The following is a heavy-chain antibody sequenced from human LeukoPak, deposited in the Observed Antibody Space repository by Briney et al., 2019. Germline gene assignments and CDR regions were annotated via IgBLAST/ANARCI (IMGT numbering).Heavy chain of an antibody. CDR1: GFTFRSHS. V-gene: IGHV3-30*03. J-gene: IGHJ4*02. D-gene: IGHD3-10*01. Sequence: GGTLRLSCAASGFTFRSHSMNWVRQAPGKGLEWVAVISYDGSNKYYADSVKGRFTISRDNSKNTLYLQMNTLRAEDTSVYYCARGSLDITKVRGVSSPFDYWAWEPWSPSLQ. CDR3: ARGSLDITKVRGVSSPFDY. CDR2: ISYDGSNK.